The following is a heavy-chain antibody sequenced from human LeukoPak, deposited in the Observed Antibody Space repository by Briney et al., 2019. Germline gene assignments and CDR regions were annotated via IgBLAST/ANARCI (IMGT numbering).Heavy chain of an antibody. V-gene: IGHV4-39*01. CDR1: GGSISSSSYY. CDR2: IYYSGST. J-gene: IGHJ4*02. Sequence: SETLSLTCTVSGGSISSSSYYWGWIRQPPGKGLEWIGSIYYSGSTYYSPSLKSRVTISVDTSKNQFSLKLSSVTAADTAVYYCARSGIAGYFDYWGQGTLVTVSS. CDR3: ARSGIAGYFDY. D-gene: IGHD6-13*01.